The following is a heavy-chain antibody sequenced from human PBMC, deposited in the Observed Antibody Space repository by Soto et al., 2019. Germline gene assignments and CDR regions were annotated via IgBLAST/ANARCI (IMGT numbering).Heavy chain of an antibody. J-gene: IGHJ6*02. Sequence: ASVKVSCKASGYTFTGYYMHWVRQTPGQGLEWMGWINPNSGGTNYAQKFQGWVTMTRDTSISTAYMELSRLRSDDTAVYYCARGVRYGGNYYYYYGMDVWGQGTTVTVSS. CDR3: ARGVRYGGNYYYYYGMDV. CDR1: GYTFTGYY. D-gene: IGHD2-15*01. V-gene: IGHV1-2*04. CDR2: INPNSGGT.